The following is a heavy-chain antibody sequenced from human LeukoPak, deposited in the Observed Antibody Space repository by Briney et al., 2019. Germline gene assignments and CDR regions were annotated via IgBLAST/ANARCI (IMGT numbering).Heavy chain of an antibody. CDR3: ARGRQAFDI. CDR2: IGSSSSYI. V-gene: IGHV3-21*01. J-gene: IGHJ3*02. CDR1: GFTFSSYS. Sequence: GGSLRLSCAASGFTFSSYSMNWVRQAPGKGLEWVSSIGSSSSYIYYADSVKGRFTVSRDNAKNSLYLQMNSLRAEDTAVYYCARGRQAFDIWGQGTMVTVSS.